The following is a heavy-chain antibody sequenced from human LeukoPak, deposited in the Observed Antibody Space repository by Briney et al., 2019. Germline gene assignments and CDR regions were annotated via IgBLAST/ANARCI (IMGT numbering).Heavy chain of an antibody. CDR3: ARGVIAAAGYYYYGMDV. Sequence: GGSLRLSCAASGFTFSSYGMHWVRQAPGKGLEWVAVIGYDGSNKYYADSVKGRFTISRDNSKNTLYLQMNSLRAEDTAVYYCARGVIAAAGYYYYGMDVWGQGTTVTVSS. J-gene: IGHJ6*02. CDR1: GFTFSSYG. CDR2: IGYDGSNK. D-gene: IGHD6-13*01. V-gene: IGHV3-33*01.